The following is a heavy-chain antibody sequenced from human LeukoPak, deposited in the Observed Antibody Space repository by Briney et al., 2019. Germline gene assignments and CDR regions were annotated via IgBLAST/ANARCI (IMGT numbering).Heavy chain of an antibody. CDR2: ISSSSSYI. Sequence: GGSLRLSCAASGFTFSSYSMNWVRQAPGKGLEWVSSISSSSSYIYYADSVKGRFTISRDNAKNSLYLQMNSLRAEDTAVYYCARWMTTPTTINDWGQGTLATVSS. D-gene: IGHD4-17*01. V-gene: IGHV3-21*01. CDR1: GFTFSSYS. CDR3: ARWMTTPTTIND. J-gene: IGHJ4*02.